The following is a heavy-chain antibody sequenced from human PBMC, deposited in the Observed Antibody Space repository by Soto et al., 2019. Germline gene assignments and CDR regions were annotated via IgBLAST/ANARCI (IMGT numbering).Heavy chain of an antibody. V-gene: IGHV3-33*01. D-gene: IGHD6-19*01. Sequence: QVQLVESGGGVVQPGGSLRLSCAASGFSFSNYGIHWVRQAPGKGLEWVAVVWYDGTKKYYADSVKGRFTVSRDNSKSTLFLQMNSQRVEDTAVYYCARDEAGHYYFDYWGQGTLITVSS. CDR3: ARDEAGHYYFDY. CDR2: VWYDGTKK. CDR1: GFSFSNYG. J-gene: IGHJ4*02.